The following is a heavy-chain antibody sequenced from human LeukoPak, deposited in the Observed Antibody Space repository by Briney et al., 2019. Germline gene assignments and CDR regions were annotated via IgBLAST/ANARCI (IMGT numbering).Heavy chain of an antibody. J-gene: IGHJ4*02. CDR2: INHSGST. D-gene: IGHD4-11*01. Sequence: SETLSLTRAVYGGSFSGYYWSWIRQPPGKGLEWIGEINHSGSTNYNPSLKSRVTISVDTSKNQFSLKLSSVTAADTAVYYCARTMSRRTTADFDYWGQGTLVTVSS. CDR1: GGSFSGYY. CDR3: ARTMSRRTTADFDY. V-gene: IGHV4-34*01.